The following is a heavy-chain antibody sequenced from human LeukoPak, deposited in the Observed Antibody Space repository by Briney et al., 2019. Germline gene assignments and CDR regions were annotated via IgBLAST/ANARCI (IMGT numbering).Heavy chain of an antibody. J-gene: IGHJ4*02. CDR1: GYTFTGYY. D-gene: IGHD3-22*01. CDR2: INPDSGGT. Sequence: ASVKVSCKASGYTFTGYYMHWVRQAPGQGLEWMGWINPDSGGTNYAQKFQGRVTMTRDTFISTAYMELSRLRSDDTAVYYCARVDDRGHYYDSSGPRKLFDYWGQGTLVTVSS. CDR3: ARVDDRGHYYDSSGPRKLFDY. V-gene: IGHV1-2*02.